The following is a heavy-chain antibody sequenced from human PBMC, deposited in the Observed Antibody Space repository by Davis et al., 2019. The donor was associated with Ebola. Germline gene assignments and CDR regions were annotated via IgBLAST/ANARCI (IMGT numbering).Heavy chain of an antibody. D-gene: IGHD3-10*01. J-gene: IGHJ5*02. V-gene: IGHV3-23*01. CDR1: GFIFRNYV. Sequence: GESLKISCETSGFIFRNYVMSWVRQAPGKGLEWVSAISASGGDTYYADSVKGRFTISRDNSKTTLYLQMNSLRPEDTAVYYCAKDRSLTAGSGSWGTFDPWGQGTLVTISS. CDR2: ISASGGDT. CDR3: AKDRSLTAGSGSWGTFDP.